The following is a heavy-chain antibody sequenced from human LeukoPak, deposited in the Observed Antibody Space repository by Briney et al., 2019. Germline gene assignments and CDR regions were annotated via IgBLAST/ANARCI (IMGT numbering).Heavy chain of an antibody. CDR1: GGSFSGYY. CDR2: IYYSGST. J-gene: IGHJ4*02. Sequence: SETLSLTCAVYGGSFSGYYWSWIRQPPGKGLEWIGSIYYSGSTYYNPSLKSRVTISVDTSKNQFSLKLSSVTAADTAVYYCARDSYDSSGQRGFDYWGQGTLVTVSS. V-gene: IGHV4-34*01. CDR3: ARDSYDSSGQRGFDY. D-gene: IGHD3-22*01.